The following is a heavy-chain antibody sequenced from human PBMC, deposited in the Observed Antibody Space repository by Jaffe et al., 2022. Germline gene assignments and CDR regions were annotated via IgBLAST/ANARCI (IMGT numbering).Heavy chain of an antibody. CDR2: IYWDDDK. D-gene: IGHD5-12*01. Sequence: QITLKESGPTLVKPTQTLTLTCTFSGFSLSTSGVGVGWIRQPPGKALEWLALIYWDDDKRYSPSLKSRLTITKDTSKNQVVLTMTNMDPVDTATYYCAHRNPDPEGWLQSNYFDYWGQGTLVTVSS. CDR3: AHRNPDPEGWLQSNYFDY. J-gene: IGHJ4*02. V-gene: IGHV2-5*02. CDR1: GFSLSTSGVG.